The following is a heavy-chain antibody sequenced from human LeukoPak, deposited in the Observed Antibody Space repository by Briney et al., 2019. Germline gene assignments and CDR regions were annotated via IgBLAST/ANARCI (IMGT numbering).Heavy chain of an antibody. V-gene: IGHV3-49*04. J-gene: IGHJ5*02. Sequence: GGSLRLSCAASGFTFSSYSMNWVRQAPGKGLEWVGFIRSKAYGGTTEYAASVKGRFTISRDDSKSIAYLQMNSLKTEDTAVYYCTRAAAGTMVGWFDPWGQGTLVTVSS. CDR2: IRSKAYGGTT. CDR1: GFTFSSYS. D-gene: IGHD6-13*01. CDR3: TRAAAGTMVGWFDP.